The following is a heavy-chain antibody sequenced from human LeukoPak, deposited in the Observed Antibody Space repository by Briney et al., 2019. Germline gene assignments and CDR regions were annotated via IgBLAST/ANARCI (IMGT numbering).Heavy chain of an antibody. J-gene: IGHJ4*02. CDR1: GGSFSGYY. CDR2: INHSGST. Sequence: SETQSLTCAVYGGSFSGYYWSWIRQPPGKGLEWIGEINHSGSTNYNPSLKSRVTISVDTSKNQFSLKLSSVTAADTAVYYCARVARGGLDYWGQGTLVTVSS. CDR3: ARVARGGLDY. V-gene: IGHV4-34*01. D-gene: IGHD3-10*01.